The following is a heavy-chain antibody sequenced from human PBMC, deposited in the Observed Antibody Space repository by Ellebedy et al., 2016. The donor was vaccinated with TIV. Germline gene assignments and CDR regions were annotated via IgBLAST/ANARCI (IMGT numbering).Heavy chain of an antibody. Sequence: SETLSLTCTVSGGSISSGDYYWSWIRQPPGKGLEWIGYIYYSGSTYYNPSLKSRVTISVDTSKNQFSLKLSSVTAADTAVYYCARCYYDSRGHYYGGMDVWGQGTTVTVSS. J-gene: IGHJ6*02. V-gene: IGHV4-30-4*01. CDR1: GGSISSGDYY. CDR2: IYYSGST. CDR3: ARCYYDSRGHYYGGMDV. D-gene: IGHD3-22*01.